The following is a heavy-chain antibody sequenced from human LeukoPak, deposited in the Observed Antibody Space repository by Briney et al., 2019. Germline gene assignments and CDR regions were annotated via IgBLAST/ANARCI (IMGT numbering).Heavy chain of an antibody. J-gene: IGHJ4*02. CDR3: ARGFHYFDY. Sequence: GGSLRLSCAASGFTFSSYNMNWVRQAPGKGLEWVANIKQDGSEQYYVDSLRGRFTISRDNAKNSLYLQMNSLRAEDTAVYYCARGFHYFDYWGQGTLVIVSS. CDR2: IKQDGSEQ. V-gene: IGHV3-7*01. CDR1: GFTFSSYN.